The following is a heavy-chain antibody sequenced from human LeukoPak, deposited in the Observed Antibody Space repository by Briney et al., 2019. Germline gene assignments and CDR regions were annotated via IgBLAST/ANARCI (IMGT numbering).Heavy chain of an antibody. CDR3: ASQRHHRVAVAGSFDY. D-gene: IGHD6-19*01. J-gene: IGHJ4*02. CDR1: GFTFSNYA. V-gene: IGHV3-23*01. Sequence: TGGSLRLSCAASGFTFSNYAMSWVRQTPGTGLEWLSAISPDGIYIYYADSVKGRFTTSRDNSKNTLYLQMNSLRAEDTAVYFCASQRHHRVAVAGSFDYWGQGTLVTVSS. CDR2: ISPDGIYI.